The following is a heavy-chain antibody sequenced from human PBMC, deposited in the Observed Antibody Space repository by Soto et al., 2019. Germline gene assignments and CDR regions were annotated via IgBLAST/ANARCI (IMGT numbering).Heavy chain of an antibody. J-gene: IGHJ6*02. V-gene: IGHV1-69*06. D-gene: IGHD6-13*01. Sequence: QVQLVQSGAEVKKPGSSVKVSCKASGGTFSSYAISWVRQAPGQGLEWMGGIIPIFGTANYAQKFQGRVTITADKSTSTDYMELSSLRSEDTAVYYCAREPGIAAAGTAYYYGMDVWGQGTTVTVSS. CDR1: GGTFSSYA. CDR2: IIPIFGTA. CDR3: AREPGIAAAGTAYYYGMDV.